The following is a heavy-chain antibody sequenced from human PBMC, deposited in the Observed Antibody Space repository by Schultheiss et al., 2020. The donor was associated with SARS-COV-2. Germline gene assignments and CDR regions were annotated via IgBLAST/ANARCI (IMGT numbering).Heavy chain of an antibody. CDR3: ARDGVVVTAMRGYYGMDV. V-gene: IGHV3-9*01. CDR2: ISWNSGSI. CDR1: GFTFDDYA. J-gene: IGHJ6*02. D-gene: IGHD2-21*02. Sequence: GGSLRLSCAASGFTFDDYAMHWVRQAPGKGLEWVSGISWNSGSIGYADSVKGRFTISRDNAKNSLYLQMNSLRAEDTAVYYCARDGVVVTAMRGYYGMDVWGQGTTVTVSS.